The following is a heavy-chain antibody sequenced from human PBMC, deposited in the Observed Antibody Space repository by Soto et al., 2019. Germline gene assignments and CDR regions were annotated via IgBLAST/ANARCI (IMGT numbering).Heavy chain of an antibody. CDR3: ARDLAGASLSNWFDP. D-gene: IGHD1-26*01. J-gene: IGHJ5*02. V-gene: IGHV3-30*12. CDR2: ISYDASNK. CDR1: GFTFSNFA. Sequence: PGGSLRLSCAASGFTFSNFAMHWVRQAPGKGLEWVAVISYDASNKDYRDSLKGRFTISRDNSKNTLYLQMNSLRAEDTAVYYCARDLAGASLSNWFDPWGQGTLVTVSS.